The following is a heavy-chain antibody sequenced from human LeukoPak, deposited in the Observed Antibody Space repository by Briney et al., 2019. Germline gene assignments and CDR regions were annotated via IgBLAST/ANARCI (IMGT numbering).Heavy chain of an antibody. Sequence: EASVKVSCKASGGTFSSYAISWVRQAPGQGLEWMGGIIPIFGTANYAQKFQGRVTITVDESTSTAYMELSSLRSEDTAVYYCAREAVAGSFDYWGQGTLVTVSS. J-gene: IGHJ4*02. V-gene: IGHV1-69*01. CDR3: AREAVAGSFDY. CDR2: IIPIFGTA. D-gene: IGHD6-19*01. CDR1: GGTFSSYA.